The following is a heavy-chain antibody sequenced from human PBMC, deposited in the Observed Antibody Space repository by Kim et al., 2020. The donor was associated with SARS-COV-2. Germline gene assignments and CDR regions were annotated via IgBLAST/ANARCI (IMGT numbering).Heavy chain of an antibody. Sequence: SQTLSLTCAISGDSVSSNSAAWNWIRQSPSRGLEWLGRTYYRSKWYNDYAVSVKSRITINPDTSKNQFSLQLNSVTPEDTAVYYCANIVVVPAAMGGYYYGMDVWGQGTTVTVSS. CDR1: GDSVSSNSAA. J-gene: IGHJ6*02. CDR2: TYYRSKWYN. D-gene: IGHD2-2*01. V-gene: IGHV6-1*01. CDR3: ANIVVVPAAMGGYYYGMDV.